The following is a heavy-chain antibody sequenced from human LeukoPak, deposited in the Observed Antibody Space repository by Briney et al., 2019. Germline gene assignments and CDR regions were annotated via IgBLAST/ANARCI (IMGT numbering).Heavy chain of an antibody. J-gene: IGHJ4*02. CDR3: ASLRTGDFDY. CDR2: IYYSGST. Sequence: SETLSLTCTVSGGSISSSSYYWGWIRQPPGKGLEWIGSIYYSGSTYYNPSLKSRLTISVDTSKNQFSLKLSSVTAADTAVYYCASLRTGDFDYWGQGALVTVSS. D-gene: IGHD3-10*01. V-gene: IGHV4-39*01. CDR1: GGSISSSSYY.